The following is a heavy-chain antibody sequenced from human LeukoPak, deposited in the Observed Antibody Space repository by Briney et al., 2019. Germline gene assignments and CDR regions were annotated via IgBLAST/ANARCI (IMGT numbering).Heavy chain of an antibody. CDR2: IHIDGTT. Sequence: GGSLRLPCAVSGLSVSNNHMSWVRQAPGKGPEWVSVIHIDGTTDYADAVQGRFTVSRHNSRNTLYLQMDSVRADDTAVYFCARGYSGYDPFDYWGQGTLVTVSS. D-gene: IGHD5-12*01. CDR1: GLSVSNNH. V-gene: IGHV3-53*01. J-gene: IGHJ4*02. CDR3: ARGYSGYDPFDY.